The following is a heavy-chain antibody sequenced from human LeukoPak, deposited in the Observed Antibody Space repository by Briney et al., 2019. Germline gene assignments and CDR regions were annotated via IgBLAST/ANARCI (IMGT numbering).Heavy chain of an antibody. CDR3: ARDHGFGDHYYYYMDV. V-gene: IGHV3-7*01. Sequence: GGSLRLSCAASGFTFSNYWMHWVRQAPGKGLEWVANIKQDGSEKYYVDSVKGRFTISRDNAKNSLYLQMNSLRAEDTAVYYCARDHGFGDHYYYYMDVWGKGTTVTVSS. CDR1: GFTFSNYW. D-gene: IGHD3-10*01. J-gene: IGHJ6*03. CDR2: IKQDGSEK.